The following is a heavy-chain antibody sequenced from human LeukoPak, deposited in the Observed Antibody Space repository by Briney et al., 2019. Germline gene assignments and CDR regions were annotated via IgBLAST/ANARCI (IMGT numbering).Heavy chain of an antibody. V-gene: IGHV1-18*01. Sequence: ASVKVSCKASGYTFTSYGISWVRQAPGQGLEWMGWISPYNSNTYYAQNLQGRVTMTTDTSTSTTYMELRSLRSDDTAVYYCARMGDSSGYYPLDYWGQGTLVTVSS. CDR2: ISPYNSNT. D-gene: IGHD3-22*01. CDR3: ARMGDSSGYYPLDY. J-gene: IGHJ4*02. CDR1: GYTFTSYG.